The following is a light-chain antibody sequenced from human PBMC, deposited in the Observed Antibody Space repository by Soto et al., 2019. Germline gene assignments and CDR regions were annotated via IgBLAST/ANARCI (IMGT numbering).Light chain of an antibody. CDR3: QQYNSYPLT. CDR1: QSIRSY. J-gene: IGKJ1*01. V-gene: IGKV1-5*03. Sequence: DIQMTQSPSSLSASVGDRVTITCRASQSIRSYLAWYQQKPGKAPNLLIYTASTLHSGVPSRFSGSGSGTEFTLTISCLQSEDFATYYCQQYNSYPLTFGEGTKVEIK. CDR2: TAS.